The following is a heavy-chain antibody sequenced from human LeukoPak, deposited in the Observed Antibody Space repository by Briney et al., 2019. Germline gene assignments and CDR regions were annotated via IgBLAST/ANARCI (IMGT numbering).Heavy chain of an antibody. CDR3: TREGRGSDAFDY. V-gene: IGHV3-49*04. Sequence: GGSLRLSCTTSGFTFVVYAMSWARQAPGKGLEWVGFIRSKAYGGTTEYDGSVKVRFTISRDDCRRIVYLQMNSLKTEDTAVYYCTREGRGSDAFDYWGQGTLVTVSS. CDR2: IRSKAYGGTT. D-gene: IGHD3-16*01. CDR1: GFTFVVYA. J-gene: IGHJ4*02.